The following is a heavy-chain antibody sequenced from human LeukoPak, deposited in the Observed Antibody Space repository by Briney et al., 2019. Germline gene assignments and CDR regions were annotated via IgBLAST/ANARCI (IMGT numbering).Heavy chain of an antibody. CDR3: ARRFLEWLFFDY. D-gene: IGHD3-3*01. CDR1: GGSISSGGYY. Sequence: SETLSLNCTVSGGSISSGGYYWSWIRQHPGKGLEWIGYIYYSGSTYYNPSLKSRVTISVDTSKNQFSLKLSSVTAADTAVYYCARRFLEWLFFDYWGQGTLVTVSS. CDR2: IYYSGST. J-gene: IGHJ4*02. V-gene: IGHV4-31*03.